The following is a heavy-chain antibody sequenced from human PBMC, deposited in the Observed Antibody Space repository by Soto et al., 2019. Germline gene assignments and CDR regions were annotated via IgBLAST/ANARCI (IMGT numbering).Heavy chain of an antibody. V-gene: IGHV4-4*07. Sequence: SETLSLTCSFSCGSINSYWWSWIRQPAGKGLEWIGRVYSSGTTDYNPSLNSRATMSVETSKNQFSLKLSSVTAAGTAVYYCARDIGSFAYGEGYWGQGIQVTVSS. CDR3: ARDIGSFAYGEGY. D-gene: IGHD3-10*01. J-gene: IGHJ4*02. CDR1: CGSINSYW. CDR2: VYSSGTT.